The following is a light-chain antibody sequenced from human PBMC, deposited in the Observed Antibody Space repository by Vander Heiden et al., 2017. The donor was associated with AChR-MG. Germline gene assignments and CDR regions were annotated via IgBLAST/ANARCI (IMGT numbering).Light chain of an antibody. V-gene: IGKV3-11*01. J-gene: IGKJ1*01. CDR3: QQRTNWPGT. Sequence: EIVLTQSPATLSLSPGARATLSCRASQSVSSYLAWYQQKPGQAPRLLIYDASNRATGIPARFSRSGSGTDFTLTISSLEPEDFAVYYCQQRTNWPGTFGQGTKVEIK. CDR2: DAS. CDR1: QSVSSY.